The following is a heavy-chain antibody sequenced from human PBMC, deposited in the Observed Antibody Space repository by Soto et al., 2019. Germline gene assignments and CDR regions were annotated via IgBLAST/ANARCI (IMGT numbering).Heavy chain of an antibody. J-gene: IGHJ4*02. CDR3: AREDGIVGATSAFDY. CDR2: INGRGNYI. D-gene: IGHD1-26*01. CDR1: VFTFSTYN. V-gene: IGHV3-21*01. Sequence: WWSLRLSCAASVFTFSTYNMNWFRQAPGKGLEWVSSINGRGNYIYYTDAVKGRFTISRGNAKTSLYLQMNSLRAEDTAVYYCAREDGIVGATSAFDYWGQGTLVTVSS.